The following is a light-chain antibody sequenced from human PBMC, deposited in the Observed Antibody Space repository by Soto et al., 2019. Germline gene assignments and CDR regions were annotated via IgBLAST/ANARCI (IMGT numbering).Light chain of an antibody. CDR1: SSDVGSYNL. Sequence: QSALTQPASVSGSPGQSITISCAGTSSDVGSYNLVSWYQNHPDKAPKLMIYEGSKRPSGVSNRFSGSKSGNTASLTISGLQAADEADYFCFSYAGSSTYVFGTGTKVTVL. CDR2: EGS. J-gene: IGLJ1*01. CDR3: FSYAGSSTYV. V-gene: IGLV2-23*01.